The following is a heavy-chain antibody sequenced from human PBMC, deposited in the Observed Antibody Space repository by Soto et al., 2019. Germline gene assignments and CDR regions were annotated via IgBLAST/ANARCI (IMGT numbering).Heavy chain of an antibody. J-gene: IGHJ4*02. D-gene: IGHD3-16*01. CDR1: SGSISSGDYY. CDR3: ARNVGGEVFFDY. Sequence: QVQLQESGPGLVKPSQTLSLTCTVSSGSISSGDYYWSWIRQPPGKGLEWIGFIYYSGSTYYNPSLKSRVTISVDTSKNQFSLKLSSVTAADTAVYYCARNVGGEVFFDYWGQGTLVTVSP. V-gene: IGHV4-30-4*01. CDR2: IYYSGST.